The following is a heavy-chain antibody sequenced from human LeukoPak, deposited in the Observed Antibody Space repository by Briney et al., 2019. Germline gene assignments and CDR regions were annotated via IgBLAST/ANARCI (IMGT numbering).Heavy chain of an antibody. V-gene: IGHV3-74*01. D-gene: IGHD2/OR15-2a*01. CDR2: INSDGSST. Sequence: PGGSLRLSCPASGFTFSSYWMHWVRQAPGKGLVWVSRINSDGSSTSYADSVKGRFTISRDNAKNTLYLQMNSLRAEDTAVYYCARELLGPWYFDLWGRGTLVTVSS. CDR3: ARELLGPWYFDL. J-gene: IGHJ2*01. CDR1: GFTFSSYW.